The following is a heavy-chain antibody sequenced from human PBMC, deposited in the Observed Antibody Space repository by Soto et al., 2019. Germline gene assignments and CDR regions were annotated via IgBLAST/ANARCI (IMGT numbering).Heavy chain of an antibody. J-gene: IGHJ4*02. CDR3: ARSSTTFFYFDN. CDR1: GGSISSGGYY. D-gene: IGHD2-2*01. CDR2: IYYTGST. Sequence: QVQLQESGPGLVKPSQTLSLTCTVSGGSISSGGYYWSWIRQHPGKGLEWIGYIYYTGSTSYNPSLMSRVTISVDTSKNQFSLKLSSVTAADTAVYYCARSSTTFFYFDNWGQGTLVTVSS. V-gene: IGHV4-31*03.